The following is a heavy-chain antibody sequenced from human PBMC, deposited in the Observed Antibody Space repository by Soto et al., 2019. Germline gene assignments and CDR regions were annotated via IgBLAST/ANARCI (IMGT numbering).Heavy chain of an antibody. CDR2: ISHSGST. D-gene: IGHD6-19*01. V-gene: IGHV4-38-2*02. CDR1: GDSIGSGYS. Sequence: SETLSLTCAVSGDSIGSGYSWAWIRQPPGKGLQWIGSISHSGSTYFNTSLKSRVTVSVDTSDNQFSLELRSVTAADTATYYCARDLIPISSAVVPVFDYWGQGILVTVYS. CDR3: ARDLIPISSAVVPVFDY. J-gene: IGHJ4*02.